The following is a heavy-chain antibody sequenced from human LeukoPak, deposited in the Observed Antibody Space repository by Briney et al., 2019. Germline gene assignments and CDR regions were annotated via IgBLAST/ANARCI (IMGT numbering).Heavy chain of an antibody. Sequence: PSETLSLTCTVSGGSISSYYWSWIRQPAGKGLEWIGRIYTSGSTNYNPSLKSRVTMSVDTSKNQFSLKLSSVTAADTAVYYCARVAPKVGATWYFDYWGQGTLVTVSS. CDR2: IYTSGST. CDR1: GGSISSYY. CDR3: ARVAPKVGATWYFDY. D-gene: IGHD1-26*01. V-gene: IGHV4-4*07. J-gene: IGHJ4*02.